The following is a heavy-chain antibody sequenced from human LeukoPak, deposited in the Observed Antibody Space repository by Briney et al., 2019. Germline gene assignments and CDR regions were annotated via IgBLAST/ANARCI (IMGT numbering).Heavy chain of an antibody. CDR3: AKDDYGDYTQPGDY. J-gene: IGHJ4*02. V-gene: IGHV3-21*04. D-gene: IGHD4-17*01. Sequence: GGSLRLSCAASGFTFSSYSMNWVRQAPGRGLEWVSSISSSSSYIYYADSVKGRFTISRDNSKNTLYLQMNSLRAEDTAVYYCAKDDYGDYTQPGDYWGQGTLVSVSS. CDR2: ISSSSSYI. CDR1: GFTFSSYS.